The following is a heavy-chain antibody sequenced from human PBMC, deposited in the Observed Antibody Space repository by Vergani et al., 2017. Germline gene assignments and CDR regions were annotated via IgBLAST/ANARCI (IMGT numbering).Heavy chain of an antibody. CDR1: GYTFTSYS. J-gene: IGHJ3*02. CDR2: INPSGGST. Sequence: QVQLVQSGAEVKKPGASVKVSCKASGYTFTSYSMHWVRQAPGQGLEWMGIINPSGGSTRYAQTFQGRVTMTRDTSTSTVYMELSSLRSEDTAVYYCARDLEPSTGAFDIWGQGTMVTVSS. D-gene: IGHD1-1*01. V-gene: IGHV1-46*01. CDR3: ARDLEPSTGAFDI.